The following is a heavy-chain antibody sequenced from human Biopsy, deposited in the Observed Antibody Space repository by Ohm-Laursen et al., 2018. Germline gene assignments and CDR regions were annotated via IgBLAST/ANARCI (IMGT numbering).Heavy chain of an antibody. J-gene: IGHJ4*02. Sequence: TLSLTCTVSGGSFTGNYWSWIRQPPGKGLVWVGHISYTGYSSYNASLKSRVTISVDTSRNHFLLRLSSFTAADTAVYYGAGGSNDYGGLYFPRWGQGTLLTVSS. D-gene: IGHD4-23*01. CDR3: AGGSNDYGGLYFPR. V-gene: IGHV4-59*01. CDR2: ISYTGYS. CDR1: GGSFTGNY.